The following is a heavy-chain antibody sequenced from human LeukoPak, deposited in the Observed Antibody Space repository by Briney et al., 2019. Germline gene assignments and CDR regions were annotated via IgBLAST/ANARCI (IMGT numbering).Heavy chain of an antibody. CDR3: ARVKDLYVDY. Sequence: SETLSLTCAVSGGSISSGGYSWSWIRQPPGKGLEWIGYIYHSGSTYYNPSLKSRVTISVDRSKNHFSLKLSSVTAADTAVYYCARVKDLYVDYWGQGTLVTVSS. CDR2: IYHSGST. V-gene: IGHV4-30-2*01. CDR1: GGSISSGGYS. J-gene: IGHJ4*02. D-gene: IGHD2-2*02.